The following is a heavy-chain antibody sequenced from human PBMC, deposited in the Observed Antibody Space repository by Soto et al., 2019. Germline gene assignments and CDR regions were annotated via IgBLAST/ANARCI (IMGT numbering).Heavy chain of an antibody. CDR3: AKGAGYSSS. Sequence: PGGSLRLSCAASGFTFSSYGMHWVRQAPGKGLEWVAVISYDGSNKYYADSVKGRFTISRDNSKNTLYLQMNSLRAEDTAVYYCAKGAGYSSSWGQGTLVTAPQ. D-gene: IGHD6-13*01. V-gene: IGHV3-30*18. J-gene: IGHJ5*02. CDR2: ISYDGSNK. CDR1: GFTFSSYG.